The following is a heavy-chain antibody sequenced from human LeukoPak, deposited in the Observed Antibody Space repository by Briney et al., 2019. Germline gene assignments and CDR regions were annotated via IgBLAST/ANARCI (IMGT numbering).Heavy chain of an antibody. V-gene: IGHV4-59*08. CDR3: ARRIAAADAFDY. CDR1: GGSISSYY. Sequence: SGTLSLTCTVSGGSISSYYWSWIRQPPGKGLEWIGYIYYSGSTNYNSSLKSRVTISVDTSKNQFSLKLSSVTAADTAVYYCARRIAAADAFDYWGQGTLVTVSS. J-gene: IGHJ4*02. CDR2: IYYSGST. D-gene: IGHD6-13*01.